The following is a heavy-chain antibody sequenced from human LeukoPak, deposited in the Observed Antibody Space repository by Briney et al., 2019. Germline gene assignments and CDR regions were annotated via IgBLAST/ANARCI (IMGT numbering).Heavy chain of an antibody. D-gene: IGHD1-26*01. CDR1: GGSFSGYY. CDR3: ARYTRGRNGMDV. CDR2: INHSGST. V-gene: IGHV4-34*01. Sequence: SETLSLTCAVYGGSFSGYYWSWIRQPPGKGLEWIGEINHSGSTNYNPSLKSRVTISLDTSKNQFSLKLSSVTAADTAVYYCARYTRGRNGMDVWGQGTTVTVSS. J-gene: IGHJ6*02.